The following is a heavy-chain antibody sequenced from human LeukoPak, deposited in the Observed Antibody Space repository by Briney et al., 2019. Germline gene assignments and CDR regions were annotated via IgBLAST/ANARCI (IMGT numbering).Heavy chain of an antibody. CDR2: IKQDGSDK. CDR1: GFTFSSYW. V-gene: IGHV3-7*01. Sequence: GGSLRLSCAASGFTFSSYWMSWVRQAPGKGLEWVANIKQDGSDKYYVDSVKGRFTISKDNAKNSLYLQMNNLRFEDTGVYYCAREDHSKYEYWGQGTLVTVSS. J-gene: IGHJ4*02. CDR3: AREDHSKYEY. D-gene: IGHD4-11*01.